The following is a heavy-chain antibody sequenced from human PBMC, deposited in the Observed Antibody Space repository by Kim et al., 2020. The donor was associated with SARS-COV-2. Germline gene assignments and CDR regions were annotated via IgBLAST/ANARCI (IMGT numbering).Heavy chain of an antibody. Sequence: GGSLRLSCAASGFTFSSYSMNWVRQAPGKGLEWVSYISSSSTIYYADSVKGRFTISRDNAKNSLYLQMNSLRDEDTAVYYCARVPMVRGYGMDVWGQGTTVTVSS. CDR2: ISSSSTI. CDR3: ARVPMVRGYGMDV. J-gene: IGHJ6*02. D-gene: IGHD3-10*01. V-gene: IGHV3-48*02. CDR1: GFTFSSYS.